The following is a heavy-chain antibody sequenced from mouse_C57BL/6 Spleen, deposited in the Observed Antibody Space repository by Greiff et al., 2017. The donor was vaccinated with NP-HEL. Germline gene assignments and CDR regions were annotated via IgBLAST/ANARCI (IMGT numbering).Heavy chain of an antibody. CDR3: ASYGQYYFDY. CDR1: GYTFTSYW. D-gene: IGHD1-2*01. CDR2: IDPSDSYT. J-gene: IGHJ2*01. Sequence: VQLQQPGAELVMPGASVKLSCKASGYTFTSYWMHWVKQRPGQGLEWIGEIDPSDSYTNYNQKFKGKSTLTVDKSSSTAYRQLTSLTSEDYAVYYGASYGQYYFDYWGQGTTLTVSS. V-gene: IGHV1-69*01.